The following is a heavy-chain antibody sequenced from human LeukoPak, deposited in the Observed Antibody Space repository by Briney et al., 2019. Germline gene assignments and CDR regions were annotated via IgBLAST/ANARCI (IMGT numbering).Heavy chain of an antibody. CDR3: ATGRLVGTIPAEYFHR. CDR1: GYTLTELS. J-gene: IGHJ1*01. CDR2: LDPEDSET. Sequence: ASVKVSCKVSGYTLTELSIHWVRQAPGKGLEWMGGLDPEDSETLYAQKFQGRVTMTEDTSTDTAYMELSSLRSEDTAVYYCATGRLVGTIPAEYFHRWGQGTLVTASS. V-gene: IGHV1-24*01. D-gene: IGHD1-26*01.